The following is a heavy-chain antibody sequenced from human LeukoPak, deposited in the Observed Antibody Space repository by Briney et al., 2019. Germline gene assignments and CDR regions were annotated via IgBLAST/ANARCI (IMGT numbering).Heavy chain of an antibody. CDR2: INHSGST. V-gene: IGHV4-34*01. J-gene: IGHJ3*02. CDR1: GGXFSXXY. Sequence: ETLSLTCAVXGGXFSXXYWSWIRQTPGKGLEWIGEINHSGSTNYNPSLKSRVTISVDTSKNQFSLKLSSLTAADTAVYYCASSAPDAFDIWGQGTMVTVSS. D-gene: IGHD6-19*01. CDR3: ASSAPDAFDI.